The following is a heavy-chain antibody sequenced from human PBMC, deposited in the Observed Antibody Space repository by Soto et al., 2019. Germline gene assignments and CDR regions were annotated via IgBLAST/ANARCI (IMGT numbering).Heavy chain of an antibody. V-gene: IGHV1-3*01. D-gene: IGHD1-20*01. CDR2: INAGNGNT. CDR1: GYTFTSYA. J-gene: IGHJ4*02. CDR3: ARGITLPTPLDY. Sequence: GSVKVSCKASGYTFTSYAIHWVRQAPGQRLEWMGWINAGNGNTKYSQKFQGRVTITRDTSASTAYMELSSLRSEDTAVYYCARGITLPTPLDYWGQGTLVTVSS.